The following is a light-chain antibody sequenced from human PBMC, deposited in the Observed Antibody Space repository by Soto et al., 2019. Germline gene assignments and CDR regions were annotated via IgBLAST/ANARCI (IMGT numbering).Light chain of an antibody. J-gene: IGKJ2*01. V-gene: IGKV3-20*01. CDR2: AAS. CDR3: QQDGTSPYT. CDR1: QIVATRH. Sequence: EVVLTQSPGTQSLSPGVRATLSCRASQIVATRHLAWYQQKPGQAPRLLIYAASSRATGIPDRFSGSGSGTDFALTISRLDPEDFAVYYCQQDGTSPYTFGQGTKLEIK.